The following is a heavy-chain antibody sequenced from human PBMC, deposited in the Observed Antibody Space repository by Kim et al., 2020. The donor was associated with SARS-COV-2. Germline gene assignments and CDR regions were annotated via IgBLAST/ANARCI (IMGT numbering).Heavy chain of an antibody. D-gene: IGHD5-18*01. J-gene: IGHJ3*02. CDR1: GGTFSSYA. CDR3: ARLGIQLWFRHAFDI. V-gene: IGHV1-69*13. CDR2: IIPIFGTA. Sequence: SVKVSCKASGGTFSSYAISWVRQAPGQGLEWMGGIIPIFGTANYAQKFQGRVTITADESTSTAYMELSSLRSEDTAVYYCARLGIQLWFRHAFDIWGQGTMVTVSS.